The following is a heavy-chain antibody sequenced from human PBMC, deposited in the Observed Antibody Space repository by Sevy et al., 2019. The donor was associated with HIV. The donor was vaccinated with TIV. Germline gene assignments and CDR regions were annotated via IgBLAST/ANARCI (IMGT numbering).Heavy chain of an antibody. V-gene: IGHV4-30-2*01. D-gene: IGHD3-22*01. CDR3: ARWYYYVSSGYYPRYFDY. CDR2: IYHSGST. Sequence: SETLSLTCAVSGGSVSRGGYSWSWIRQPPGKGLEWIGYIYHSGSTYYNPSLKSRVTISVDRSKNQFSLKLRSVTAADTAVYYCARWYYYVSSGYYPRYFDYWGQGTLVTVSS. J-gene: IGHJ4*02. CDR1: GGSVSRGGYS.